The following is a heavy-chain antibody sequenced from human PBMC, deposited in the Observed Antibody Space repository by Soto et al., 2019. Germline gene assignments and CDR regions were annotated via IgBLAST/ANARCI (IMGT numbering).Heavy chain of an antibody. CDR3: AKDRLAGGFDY. D-gene: IGHD1-26*01. J-gene: IGHJ4*02. Sequence: GGSLRLSCAASGCTFSSYAMHWVRQAPGKGLEWVAVISYDGSNKYYADSVKGRFTISRDNSKNTLYLQMNSLRAEDTAVYYCAKDRLAGGFDYWGQGTLVTVSS. CDR1: GCTFSSYA. V-gene: IGHV3-30-3*01. CDR2: ISYDGSNK.